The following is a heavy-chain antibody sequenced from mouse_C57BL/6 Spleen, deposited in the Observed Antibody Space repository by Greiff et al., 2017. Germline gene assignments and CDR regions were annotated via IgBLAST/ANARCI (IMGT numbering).Heavy chain of an antibody. CDR2: IYPRSGNT. J-gene: IGHJ2*01. CDR3: TIHYYGSSYNFDY. D-gene: IGHD1-1*01. V-gene: IGHV1-81*01. Sequence: QVQLQQSGAELARPGASVKLSCKASGYTFTSYGISWVKQRTGQGLEWIGEIYPRSGNTYYNEKFKGKATLTADKSSSTAYMELRSLTSEDSAVYFCTIHYYGSSYNFDYWGQGTTLTVSS. CDR1: GYTFTSYG.